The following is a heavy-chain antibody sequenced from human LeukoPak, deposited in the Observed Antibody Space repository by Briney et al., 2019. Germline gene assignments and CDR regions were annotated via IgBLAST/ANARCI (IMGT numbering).Heavy chain of an antibody. J-gene: IGHJ6*03. CDR1: GFTFSSYG. D-gene: IGHD6-19*01. Sequence: GGSLRLSCAASGFTFSSYGMHWVRQAPGKGLEWVAFIRYDGSNKYYADSVKGRFTISRDNSKNTLYLQMNSLRAEDTAVYYCARSRGSGWLYYYYMDVWGKGTTVTISS. CDR2: IRYDGSNK. CDR3: ARSRGSGWLYYYYMDV. V-gene: IGHV3-30*02.